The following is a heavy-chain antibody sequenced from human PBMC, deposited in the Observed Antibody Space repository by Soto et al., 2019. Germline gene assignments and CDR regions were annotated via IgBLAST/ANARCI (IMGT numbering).Heavy chain of an antibody. J-gene: IGHJ4*02. Sequence: ASVKVSCKASGYTFTSYYMHWVRQAPGQGLEWMGITNPSGGSTSYAQKFQGRVTMTRDTSTSTVYMELSSLRSEDTAVYYCARDEEHDYVWGSYRRFDYWGQGTLVTVSS. V-gene: IGHV1-46*01. CDR2: TNPSGGST. CDR1: GYTFTSYY. D-gene: IGHD3-16*02. CDR3: ARDEEHDYVWGSYRRFDY.